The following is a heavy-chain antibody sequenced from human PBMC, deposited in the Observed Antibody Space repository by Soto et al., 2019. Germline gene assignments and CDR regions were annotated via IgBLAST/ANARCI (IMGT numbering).Heavy chain of an antibody. V-gene: IGHV3-7*05. Sequence: EVQLVESGGGLVQPGGSLRLSCAASGFTFSSYWVSWVRQAPGKGLEWVAHINPEGSQMFYVDSVKGRFTVSRDNAKNSLFLEMNSLRAEETATYYCARSTHSSADYWGRGTLVAVSS. CDR1: GFTFSSYW. D-gene: IGHD3-22*01. CDR3: ARSTHSSADY. J-gene: IGHJ4*02. CDR2: INPEGSQM.